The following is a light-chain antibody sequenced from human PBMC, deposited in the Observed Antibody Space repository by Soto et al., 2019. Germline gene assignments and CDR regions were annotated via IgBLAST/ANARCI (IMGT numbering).Light chain of an antibody. V-gene: IGLV1-47*02. J-gene: IGLJ2*01. CDR3: ASWDDSLSGPL. Sequence: QSALTQPPSASGPPGQRVTISCSGSSSNIGNNYVYWYLQLPGTAPKLLIYSNNRRPSGVPDRISGSKSGTSASLAISGLRSEDEADYYCASWDDSLSGPLFGGGTKLTVL. CDR2: SNN. CDR1: SSNIGNNY.